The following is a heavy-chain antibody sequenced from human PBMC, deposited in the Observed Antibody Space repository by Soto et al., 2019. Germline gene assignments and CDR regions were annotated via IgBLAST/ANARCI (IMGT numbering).Heavy chain of an antibody. D-gene: IGHD6-6*01. J-gene: IGHJ4*02. CDR3: ANGGGFVAARHFDY. CDR2: ISYDGSNK. Sequence: QVQLVESGGGVVQPGRSLRLSCAASGFTFSSYGMHWVRQAPGKGLEWVAVISYDGSNKYYADSVKGRFTISRDNSKNTLYLQMNSLRAEDTAVYYCANGGGFVAARHFDYWGKGTLVTVSS. V-gene: IGHV3-30*18. CDR1: GFTFSSYG.